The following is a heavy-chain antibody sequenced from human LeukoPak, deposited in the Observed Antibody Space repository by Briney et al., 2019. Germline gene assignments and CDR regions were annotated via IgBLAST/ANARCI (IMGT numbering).Heavy chain of an antibody. D-gene: IGHD2-15*01. CDR2: IYTSGST. Sequence: SETLSLTCTVSGGSISSYYWSWIRQPAGKGLGWIGRIYTSGSTNYNPSLKSRATMSVDTSKNQFSLKLSSVTAADAAVYYCARDGVVVAAYPHDAFDIWGQGTMVTVSS. CDR1: GGSISSYY. V-gene: IGHV4-4*07. J-gene: IGHJ3*02. CDR3: ARDGVVVAAYPHDAFDI.